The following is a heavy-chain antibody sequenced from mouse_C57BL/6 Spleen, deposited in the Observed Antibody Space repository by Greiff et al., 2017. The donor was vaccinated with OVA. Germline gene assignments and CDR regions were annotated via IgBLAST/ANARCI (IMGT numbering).Heavy chain of an antibody. D-gene: IGHD2-3*01. CDR1: GYTFTDYN. J-gene: IGHJ4*01. Sequence: VQLQQSGPELVKPGASVKIPCKASGYTFTDYNMDWVKQSHGKSLEWIGDINPNNGGTNYNQKFKGKATLTVDKSSSTAYMELRSLTSEDTAVYYCARAIYDGYPYYAMDYWGQGTSVTVSS. CDR2: INPNNGGT. V-gene: IGHV1-18*01. CDR3: ARAIYDGYPYYAMDY.